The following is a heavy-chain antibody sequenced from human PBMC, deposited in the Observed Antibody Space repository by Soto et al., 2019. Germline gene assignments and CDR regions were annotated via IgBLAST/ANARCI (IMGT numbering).Heavy chain of an antibody. CDR2: ISYDGSNK. CDR3: AKDHARKPEKSFDY. J-gene: IGHJ4*02. CDR1: GFTFSSYG. Sequence: LRLSCAASGFTFSSYGMHWVRQAPGKGLEWVAVISYDGSNKYYADSVKGRFTISRDNSKNTLYLQMNSLRAEDTAVYYCAKDHARKPEKSFDYWGQGTLVTVSS. V-gene: IGHV3-30*18.